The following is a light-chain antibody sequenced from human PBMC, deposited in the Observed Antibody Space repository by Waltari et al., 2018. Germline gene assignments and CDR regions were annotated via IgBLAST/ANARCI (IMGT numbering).Light chain of an antibody. CDR3: SSYAGPKNPYV. Sequence: QSALTQPPSASGSAGQSVTISCTGTSSYIGGYNFVSWYQQHPGKVHKLIISEVNKRPLGFPDRCSCSKSGNTASLTVSGLQAEDEADYYCSSYAGPKNPYVFGTGTKVTVL. CDR1: SSYIGGYNF. J-gene: IGLJ1*01. V-gene: IGLV2-8*01. CDR2: EVN.